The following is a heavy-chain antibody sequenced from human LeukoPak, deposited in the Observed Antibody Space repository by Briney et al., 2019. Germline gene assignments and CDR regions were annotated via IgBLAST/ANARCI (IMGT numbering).Heavy chain of an antibody. CDR3: ARDLKQGRDY. CDR1: GYTFTSYY. CDR2: INPSGGST. Sequence: GASVKVSCKASGYTFTSYYMHWVRQAPGQGLEWMGIINPSGGSTSYAQKFQGRVTMTRDMSTSTVYMELSSLRPEDTAVYYCARDLKQGRDYWGQGTLVTVSS. J-gene: IGHJ4*02. D-gene: IGHD1-26*01. V-gene: IGHV1-46*01.